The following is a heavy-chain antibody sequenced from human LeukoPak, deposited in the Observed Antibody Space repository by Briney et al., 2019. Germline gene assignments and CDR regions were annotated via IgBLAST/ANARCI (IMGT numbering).Heavy chain of an antibody. CDR3: ARITMVRGVIIGGIDY. J-gene: IGHJ4*02. Sequence: PGGSLRLSCAASGFTFSDYYMSWVRQAPGKGLEWVSVIYSGGSTYYADSVKGRFTISRDNSKNTLYLQMNSLRAEDTAVYYCARITMVRGVIIGGIDYWGQGTLVTVSS. V-gene: IGHV3-66*01. CDR2: IYSGGST. D-gene: IGHD3-10*01. CDR1: GFTFSDYY.